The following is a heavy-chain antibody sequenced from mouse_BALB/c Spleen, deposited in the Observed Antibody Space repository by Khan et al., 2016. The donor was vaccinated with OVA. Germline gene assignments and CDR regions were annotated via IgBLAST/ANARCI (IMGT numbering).Heavy chain of an antibody. J-gene: IGHJ3*01. V-gene: IGHV1-37*01. CDR1: GYSFTGYT. CDR3: VRTSSYGDYVEAWFAY. CDR2: INPYNGGT. D-gene: IGHD2-13*01. Sequence: EVQLQQSGPELVKPGASMKMSCKASGYSFTGYTMNWVKQSHVKNLEWIGLINPYNGGTAYNQKFRGKATLTVDKSSNTANMELLSLTSEYSAVYYCVRTSSYGDYVEAWFAYWGQGTLVTVSA.